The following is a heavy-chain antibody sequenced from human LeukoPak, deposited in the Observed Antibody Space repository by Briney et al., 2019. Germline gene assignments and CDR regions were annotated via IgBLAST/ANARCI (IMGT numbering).Heavy chain of an antibody. CDR1: GYTFTSYY. CDR2: INPSGGST. D-gene: IGHD3-9*01. CDR3: ARGAWGYDILTGYYAILDY. J-gene: IGHJ4*02. Sequence: ASVKVSCKASGYTFTSYYMHWVRQAPGQGLEWMGIINPSGGSTSYAQKFQGRVTMTRDTSTSTVYMELSSLRSEDTAVYYCARGAWGYDILTGYYAILDYWVQGTLVTVSS. V-gene: IGHV1-46*03.